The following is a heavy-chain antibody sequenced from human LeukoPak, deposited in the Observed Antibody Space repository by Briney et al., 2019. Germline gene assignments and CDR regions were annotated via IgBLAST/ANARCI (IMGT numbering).Heavy chain of an antibody. CDR1: GFTFSSYA. Sequence: GGSLRLSCAASGFTFSSYAMHWVRQAPGKGLEWVAVISYDGSNKYYADSVKGRFTISRDNSKNTLYLQMNGLRAEDTAVYYCASSSSAYYYYYMDVWGKGTTVTVSS. D-gene: IGHD6-6*01. CDR3: ASSSSAYYYYYMDV. V-gene: IGHV3-30*01. CDR2: ISYDGSNK. J-gene: IGHJ6*03.